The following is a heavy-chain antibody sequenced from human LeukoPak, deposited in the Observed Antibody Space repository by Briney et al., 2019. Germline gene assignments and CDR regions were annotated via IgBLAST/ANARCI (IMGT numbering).Heavy chain of an antibody. CDR2: ITNI. D-gene: IGHD1-26*01. CDR3: ARDPYSGNYGNYYYYYMDV. CDR1: GYSISSGYY. Sequence: PSETLSLTCTVSGYSISSGYYWGWIRQPPGKGLEWISSITNIYYADSVKGRFTISRDNAKNSLYLQMSSLSPDDTAVYFCARDPYSGNYGNYYYYYMDVWGKGTTVTISS. J-gene: IGHJ6*03. V-gene: IGHV3-69-1*01.